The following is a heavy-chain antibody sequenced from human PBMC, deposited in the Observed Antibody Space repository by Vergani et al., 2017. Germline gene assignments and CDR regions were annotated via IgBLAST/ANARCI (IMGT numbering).Heavy chain of an antibody. CDR3: ARSSCFSSGCQEDYFDY. CDR2: INHSGST. V-gene: IGHV4-34*01. D-gene: IGHD6-19*01. J-gene: IGHJ4*02. CDR1: GGSFSGYY. Sequence: QVQLQQWGAGLLKPSETLSLTCAVYGGSFSGYYWSWIRQPPGKGLEWIGEINHSGSTNYNPSLKSRVTISVDTSKNQFSLKLSSVTAADTAVYYCARSSCFSSGCQEDYFDYWGQGTLVTVSS.